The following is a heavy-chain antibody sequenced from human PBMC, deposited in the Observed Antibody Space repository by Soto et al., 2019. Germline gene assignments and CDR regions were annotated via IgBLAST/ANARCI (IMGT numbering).Heavy chain of an antibody. J-gene: IGHJ3*01. Sequence: HPVGSLRLSCAASGFTFNRYAMSWVRQAPGKGLEWVSTISGSGGSTYYADSVQGRFSISRDNSKNTLSLQVNSLRAEDTAIYYCAKACGSGSLVLHDAFDCWGQGTTVTVSS. CDR2: ISGSGGST. V-gene: IGHV3-23*01. CDR1: GFTFNRYA. D-gene: IGHD3-10*01. CDR3: AKACGSGSLVLHDAFDC.